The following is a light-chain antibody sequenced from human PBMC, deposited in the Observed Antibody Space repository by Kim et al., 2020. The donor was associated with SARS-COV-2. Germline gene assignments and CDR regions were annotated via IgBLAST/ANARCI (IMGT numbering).Light chain of an antibody. Sequence: GQRITISCAGSSANIGSNPVLSWQQLPGAAPNLLILSTNHRPSGVPARLSGAKSGTAASPAISGLQSADEAAYYCATWDDSQNGWVFGGGTQLTVL. CDR2: STN. V-gene: IGLV1-44*01. CDR3: ATWDDSQNGWV. J-gene: IGLJ3*02. CDR1: SANIGSNP.